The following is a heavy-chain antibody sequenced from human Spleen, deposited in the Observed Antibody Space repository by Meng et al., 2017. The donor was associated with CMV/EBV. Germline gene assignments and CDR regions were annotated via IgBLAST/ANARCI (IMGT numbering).Heavy chain of an antibody. CDR1: GFTFSIYS. Sequence: GESLKISCAVSGFTFSIYSMKWVRQAPGKGLEWVSSITSASNSMDYADSVKGRFTISRANAKNSLYLQMSSLRVEDSAVYYCARVRVVVQPAANGDSFDIWGQGTMVIVSS. CDR3: ARVRVVVQPAANGDSFDI. CDR2: ITSASNSM. D-gene: IGHD2-2*01. V-gene: IGHV3-21*01. J-gene: IGHJ3*02.